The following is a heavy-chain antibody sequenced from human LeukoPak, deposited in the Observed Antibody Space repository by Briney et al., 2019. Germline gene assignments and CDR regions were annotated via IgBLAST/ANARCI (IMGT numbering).Heavy chain of an antibody. V-gene: IGHV3-21*01. CDR1: GFTFSSYG. CDR2: ISSSSSYI. J-gene: IGHJ6*02. CDR3: ARDLTDYGMDV. Sequence: GGSLRLSCAASGFTFSSYGMNWVRQAPGKGLEWVSSISSSSSYIYYADSVKGRFTISRDNAKNSLYLQMNSLRAEDTAVYYCARDLTDYGMDVWGQGTTVTVSS. D-gene: IGHD2-21*02.